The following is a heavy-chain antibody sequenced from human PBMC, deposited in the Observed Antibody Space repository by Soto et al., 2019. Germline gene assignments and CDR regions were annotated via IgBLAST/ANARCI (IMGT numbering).Heavy chain of an antibody. V-gene: IGHV1-69*12. Sequence: QVQLVQSGAEVKKPGSSVQVSCKASGGTFSSYAISWVRQAPGQGLEWMGGIIPILGTANYALKFQGRVTITADESTSTAYMELSSLRSEDTAVYYCARGANTAMVTRWFDPWGQGTLVTVAA. J-gene: IGHJ5*02. CDR3: ARGANTAMVTRWFDP. CDR1: GGTFSSYA. CDR2: IIPILGTA. D-gene: IGHD5-18*01.